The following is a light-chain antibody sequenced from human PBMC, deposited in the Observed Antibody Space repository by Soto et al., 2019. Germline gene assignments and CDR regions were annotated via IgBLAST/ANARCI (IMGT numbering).Light chain of an antibody. V-gene: IGKV3D-15*01. CDR2: DAS. Sequence: EIVMTQSPATLSVYSGEGITLSCSASQSVKNHLPWYQHKPGQSPRLLIYDASTRATGVPARFSAGGSGTEFTLVISSLQSEDAAVYFCQEYNAWPPGTFGQGTKVEIK. CDR3: QEYNAWPPGT. CDR1: QSVKNH. J-gene: IGKJ1*01.